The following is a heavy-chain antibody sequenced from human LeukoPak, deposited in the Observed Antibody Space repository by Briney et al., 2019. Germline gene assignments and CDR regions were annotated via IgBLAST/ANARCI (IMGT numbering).Heavy chain of an antibody. D-gene: IGHD3-3*01. CDR2: ISGSGGST. CDR1: GFTFSSYA. CDR3: AKRGPGITIFGAVTPGGGMDV. V-gene: IGHV3-23*01. Sequence: GGSLRLSCAASGFTFSSYAMSWVRQAPGKGLEWVSAISGSGGSTYYADSVKGRFTISRDNSKNTLYLQMNSLRAEDTAVYYCAKRGPGITIFGAVTPGGGMDVWGHGTTVTVSS. J-gene: IGHJ6*02.